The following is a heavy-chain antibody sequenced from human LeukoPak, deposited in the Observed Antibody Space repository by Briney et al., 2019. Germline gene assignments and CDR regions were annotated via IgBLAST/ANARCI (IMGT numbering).Heavy chain of an antibody. CDR3: ATGIAAAGPSRDYYYYGMDV. J-gene: IGHJ6*02. Sequence: SQTLSLTCAISGDSVSSNSAAWNWIRQSPSRGLEWLGRTYYRSKWYNDYAVSVKSRITINPDTSKNQFSLQLNSVTPEDTAVYYCATGIAAAGPSRDYYYYGMDVWGQGTTVTVSS. CDR1: GDSVSSNSAA. D-gene: IGHD6-13*01. V-gene: IGHV6-1*01. CDR2: TYYRSKWYN.